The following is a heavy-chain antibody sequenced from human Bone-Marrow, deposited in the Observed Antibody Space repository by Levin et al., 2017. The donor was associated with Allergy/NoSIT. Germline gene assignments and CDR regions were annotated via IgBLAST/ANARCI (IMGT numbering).Heavy chain of an antibody. CDR1: GFTFNDYA. J-gene: IGHJ4*02. D-gene: IGHD5-24*01. V-gene: IGHV3-30-3*01. CDR2: ISNGGSNK. CDR3: ARVGSMATIFSVAVY. Sequence: GESLKISCAASGFTFNDYAMHWVRQAPGKGLEWVALISNGGSNKYYADFVKGRFSISRDNSKNTLYLQMNSLRAEDTAVYYCARVGSMATIFSVAVYWGQGTLVTVSS.